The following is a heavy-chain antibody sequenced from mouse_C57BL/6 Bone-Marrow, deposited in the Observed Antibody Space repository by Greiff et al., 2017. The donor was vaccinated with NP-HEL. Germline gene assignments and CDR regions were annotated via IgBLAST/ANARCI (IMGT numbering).Heavy chain of an antibody. J-gene: IGHJ4*01. CDR2: IWTGGGT. V-gene: IGHV2-9-1*01. CDR1: GFSLTSYA. Sequence: VQLKESGPGLVAPSQSLSITCTVSGFSLTSYAISWVRQPPGKGLEWLGVIWTGGGTNYNSALKSRLSISKDNSKSQVFLKMNSLQTDDTARYYCASYGSSYRLYAMDYWGQGTSVTVSS. D-gene: IGHD1-1*01. CDR3: ASYGSSYRLYAMDY.